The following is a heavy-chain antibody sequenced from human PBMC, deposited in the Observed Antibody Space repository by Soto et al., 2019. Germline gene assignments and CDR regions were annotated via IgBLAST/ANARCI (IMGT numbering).Heavy chain of an antibody. CDR1: GGSISSGDYY. CDR3: AREVGATYNWFDP. Sequence: PSETLSLTCTVSGGSISSGDYYWSWIRQPPGKGLEWIGYIYYSGSTYYNPSLKSRATISVDTSKNQFSLKLSSVTAADTAVYYCAREVGATYNWFDPWGQGTLVTVSS. CDR2: IYYSGST. D-gene: IGHD1-26*01. J-gene: IGHJ5*02. V-gene: IGHV4-30-4*01.